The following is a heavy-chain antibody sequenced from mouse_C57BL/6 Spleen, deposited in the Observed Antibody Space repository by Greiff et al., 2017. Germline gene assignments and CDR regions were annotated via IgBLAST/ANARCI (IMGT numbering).Heavy chain of an antibody. J-gene: IGHJ3*01. Sequence: QVQLQQSGAELVRPGASVTLSCKASGYTFTDYEMHWVKQTPVHGLEWIGAIDPETGGTAYNQTFKGKAILTADKSSSTAYMELRSLTSEDSAVYYCTREEGLIRLPSWVAYWGQGTLVTVSA. D-gene: IGHD3-2*02. V-gene: IGHV1-15*01. CDR3: TREEGLIRLPSWVAY. CDR2: IDPETGGT. CDR1: GYTFTDYE.